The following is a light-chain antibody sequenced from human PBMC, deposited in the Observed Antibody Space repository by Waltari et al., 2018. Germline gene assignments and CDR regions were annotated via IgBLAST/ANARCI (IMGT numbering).Light chain of an antibody. CDR1: NIGSYS. CDR3: QVWHAAIEPGV. J-gene: IGLJ1*01. V-gene: IGLV3-21*04. Sequence: SYVLTQPPSVSVAPGETARITCGGDNIGSYSVHWYQQKPGQAPVLVIRDDSDRPSGFPERFSGSNSANTATLTISRVEAGDEANYYCQVWHAAIEPGVFGTGTEVTV. CDR2: DDS.